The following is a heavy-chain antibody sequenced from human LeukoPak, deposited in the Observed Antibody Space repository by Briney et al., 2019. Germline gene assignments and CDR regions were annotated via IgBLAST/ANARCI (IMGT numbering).Heavy chain of an antibody. CDR1: GGSISNSISY. CDR2: IYNSGNT. D-gene: IGHD2-2*01. Sequence: PSETLSLTCTVSGGSISNSISYWGWIRQPPGKGLEWIGNIYNSGNTYYNPSLKSRVTISVDTSKNQFSLKLISVTAADTAVYYCARSQSLGYCSTTSCPLDYWGHGTLVTVSS. CDR3: ARSQSLGYCSTTSCPLDY. V-gene: IGHV4-39*07. J-gene: IGHJ4*01.